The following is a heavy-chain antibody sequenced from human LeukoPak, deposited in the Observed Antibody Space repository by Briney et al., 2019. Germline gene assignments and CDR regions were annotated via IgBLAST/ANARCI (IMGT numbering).Heavy chain of an antibody. D-gene: IGHD2-21*02. CDR3: ARVVVVVTATDWYFDL. V-gene: IGHV4-30-4*08. CDR2: IYYSGST. CDR1: GGSISSYY. J-gene: IGHJ2*01. Sequence: SETLSLTCTVSGGSISSYYWSWIRQPPGKGLEWIGYIYYSGSTYYNPSLKSRVTISVDTSKNQFSLKLSSVTAADTAVYYCARVVVVVTATDWYFDLWGRGTLVTVSS.